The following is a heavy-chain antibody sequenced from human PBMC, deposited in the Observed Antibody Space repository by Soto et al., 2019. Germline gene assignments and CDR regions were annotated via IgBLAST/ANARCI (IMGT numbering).Heavy chain of an antibody. D-gene: IGHD4-17*01. CDR3: AKYPTVTGYYYYYYGMDV. Sequence: EVQLLESGGGLVQPGGSLRLSCAASGFTFSSYAMSWVRQAPGKGLEWVSAISGSGGSTYYADSVKGRFTISRDNSKNTLYLQMNRLRAEDTAVYYCAKYPTVTGYYYYYYGMDVWGQGTTVTVSS. CDR1: GFTFSSYA. V-gene: IGHV3-23*01. CDR2: ISGSGGST. J-gene: IGHJ6*02.